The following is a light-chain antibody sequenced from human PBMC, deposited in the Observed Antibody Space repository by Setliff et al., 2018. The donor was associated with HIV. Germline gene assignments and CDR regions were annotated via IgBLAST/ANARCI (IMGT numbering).Light chain of an antibody. CDR2: DVS. Sequence: QSVLTQPASVSGSPGQSITISYTGTSSDVGGYNYVSWYQQHPGKAPKLMIHDVSNRPSGVSNRFSGSKSGNTASLTISGLQAEDEADYYCSSYTGSSTLFGGGTK. V-gene: IGLV2-14*01. J-gene: IGLJ2*01. CDR1: SSDVGGYNY. CDR3: SSYTGSSTL.